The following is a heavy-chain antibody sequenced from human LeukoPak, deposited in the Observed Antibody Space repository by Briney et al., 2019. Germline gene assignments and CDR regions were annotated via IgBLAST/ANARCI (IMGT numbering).Heavy chain of an antibody. J-gene: IGHJ5*02. Sequence: GESLKISCKASGYTFTGYYMHWVRQAPGQGLEWMGWINPNSGGTNYAQKFQGRVTMTRDTSISTAYMELSRLRSDDTAVYYCARADSGSYPARFDPWGQGTLVTVSS. CDR3: ARADSGSYPARFDP. CDR1: GYTFTGYY. D-gene: IGHD1-26*01. CDR2: INPNSGGT. V-gene: IGHV1-2*02.